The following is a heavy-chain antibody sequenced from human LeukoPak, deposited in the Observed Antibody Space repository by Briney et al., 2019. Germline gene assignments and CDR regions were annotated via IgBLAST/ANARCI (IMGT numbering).Heavy chain of an antibody. J-gene: IGHJ4*02. Sequence: PRGSLRLSCAVSGITLSNYGMSWVRQAPGKGLEWGAGISGRGGGTNYADSVKGRFTISRDNPKNTLYLQMDSLRAEDTAVYFCAKRGVVVRVILVGFHKEANYFDSWGQGALVTVSS. CDR3: AKRGVVVRVILVGFHKEANYFDS. V-gene: IGHV3-23*01. D-gene: IGHD3-10*01. CDR2: ISGRGGGT. CDR1: GITLSNYG.